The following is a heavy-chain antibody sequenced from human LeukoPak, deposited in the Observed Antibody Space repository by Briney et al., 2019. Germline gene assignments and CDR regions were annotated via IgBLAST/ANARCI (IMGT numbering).Heavy chain of an antibody. CDR1: GYTFTGYY. V-gene: IGHV1-2*02. J-gene: IGHJ6*02. D-gene: IGHD2-21*01. CDR3: ARDIWGWPHSNYYYYYGMDV. CDR2: INPNSGGT. Sequence: ASVKVSCKASGYTFTGYYMHWVRQAPGQGLEWMGWINPNSGGTNYAQKFQGRVTMTRDTSISTAYMELSRLRSDDTAVYYCARDIWGWPHSNYYYYYGMDVWGQGTTVTVSS.